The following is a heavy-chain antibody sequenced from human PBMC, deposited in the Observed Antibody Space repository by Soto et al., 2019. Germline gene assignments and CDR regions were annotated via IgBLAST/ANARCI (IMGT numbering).Heavy chain of an antibody. Sequence: PSETLSLTCSVSGGSISSSGYYCTWIRQHPGKGLEWIGYVYYSGSTYYNPPLKSRVTISVDTSRNQFSLKLSSVTAADTAVYYCARDSEAVAVSDWGQGTLVTVSS. CDR2: VYYSGST. J-gene: IGHJ4*02. V-gene: IGHV4-31*03. CDR1: GGSISSSGYY. D-gene: IGHD6-19*01. CDR3: ARDSEAVAVSD.